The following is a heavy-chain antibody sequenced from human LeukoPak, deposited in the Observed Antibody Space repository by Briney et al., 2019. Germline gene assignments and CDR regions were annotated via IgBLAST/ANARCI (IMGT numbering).Heavy chain of an antibody. D-gene: IGHD6-13*01. J-gene: IGHJ6*04. CDR1: GFTFSSYA. CDR3: ASSVAAGHYYYYGMDV. CDR2: ISYDGSNK. Sequence: GGSLRLSCVASGFTFSSYAMHWVRQAPGKGLEWVAVISYDGSNKYHADSVKGRFTISRDNSKNTLYLQMNSLRAEDTAVYYCASSVAAGHYYYYGMDVWGKGTTVTVSS. V-gene: IGHV3-30*04.